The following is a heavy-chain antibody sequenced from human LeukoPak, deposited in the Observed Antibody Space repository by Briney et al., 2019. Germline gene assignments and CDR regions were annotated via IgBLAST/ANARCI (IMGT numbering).Heavy chain of an antibody. CDR1: GGSFSGYY. D-gene: IGHD2-2*01. CDR3: ARGQRQGYCSSTSCYNYFDY. J-gene: IGHJ4*02. Sequence: PSETLSLTCAVYGGSFSGYYWSWIRQPPGKGLEWIGEINHSGSTNYNPSLKSRVTISVDTSKNQFSLKLSSVTAADTAVYYCARGQRQGYCSSTSCYNYFDYWGQGTLVTVSS. V-gene: IGHV4-34*01. CDR2: INHSGST.